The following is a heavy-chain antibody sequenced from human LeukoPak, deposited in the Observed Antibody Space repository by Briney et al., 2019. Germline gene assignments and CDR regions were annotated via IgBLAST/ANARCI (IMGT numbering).Heavy chain of an antibody. Sequence: SETLSLTCTVSGGSIGSYYWSWIRQPAGKGLEWIGRIYTSGSTNYNPSLKSRVTMSVDTSKNQFSLKLSSVTAADTAVYYCARDQSSYYGSGSYYTTRSNYYYYMDVWGKGTTVTVSS. V-gene: IGHV4-4*07. CDR1: GGSIGSYY. CDR3: ARDQSSYYGSGSYYTTRSNYYYYMDV. J-gene: IGHJ6*03. D-gene: IGHD3-10*01. CDR2: IYTSGST.